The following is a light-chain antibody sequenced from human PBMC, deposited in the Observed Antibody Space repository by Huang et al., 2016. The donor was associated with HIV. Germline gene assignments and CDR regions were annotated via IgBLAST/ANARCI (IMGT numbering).Light chain of an antibody. CDR3: QQRSDWPLT. CDR1: HSLGGN. Sequence: EIVLTQSPATLFLPQGESAALFCRASHSLGGNLAWYHQRPGQVPSLLIYDASNRATGIPARFTGSGSGTDYTLTISGLEPEDFAVYYCQQRSDWPLTFGGGTKVDIK. CDR2: DAS. V-gene: IGKV3-11*01. J-gene: IGKJ4*01.